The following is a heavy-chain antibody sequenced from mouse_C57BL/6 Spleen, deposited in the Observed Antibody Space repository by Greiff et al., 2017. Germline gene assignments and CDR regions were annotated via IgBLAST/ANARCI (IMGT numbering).Heavy chain of an antibody. CDR1: GFTFSDYY. Sequence: EVMLVESEGGLVQPGSSMKLSCTASGFTFSDYYMAWVRQVPEKGLEWVANINSDGSSTYYLDSLKSRFIISRDNAKNILYLQMSSLKSEDTATYYCARDPITTVVAHYWYFDVWGTGTTVTVSS. J-gene: IGHJ1*03. V-gene: IGHV5-16*01. CDR2: INSDGSST. CDR3: ARDPITTVVAHYWYFDV. D-gene: IGHD1-1*01.